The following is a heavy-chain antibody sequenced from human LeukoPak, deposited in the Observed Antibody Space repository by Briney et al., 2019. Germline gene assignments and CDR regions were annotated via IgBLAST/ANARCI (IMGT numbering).Heavy chain of an antibody. J-gene: IGHJ4*02. D-gene: IGHD2-2*01. CDR3: ASTSWYYFEY. CDR1: GYTSSDYY. CDR2: INPNSGGT. V-gene: IGHV1-2*02. Sequence: GASVKVSCKASGYTSSDYYIQWVRQAPGQGLEWMGWINPNSGGTNYAQKFQGRVTMTRDTSISTAYMELSRLKSDDTAVYYCASTSWYYFEYWGQGTLVTVSS.